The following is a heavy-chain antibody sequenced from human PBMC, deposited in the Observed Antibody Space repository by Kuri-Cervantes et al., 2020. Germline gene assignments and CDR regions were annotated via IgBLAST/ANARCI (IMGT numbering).Heavy chain of an antibody. CDR2: ISYDGSNK. V-gene: IGHV3-30-3*01. Sequence: GGSLRLSCAASGFTFSSYAMHWVRRAPGKGLEWVAVISYDGSNKYYADSVKGRFTISRDNSKNTLYLQMNSLRAEDTAVYYCARDLRIAARSWRGHPYDYWGQGTLVTVSS. J-gene: IGHJ4*02. CDR3: ARDLRIAARSWRGHPYDY. CDR1: GFTFSSYA. D-gene: IGHD6-6*01.